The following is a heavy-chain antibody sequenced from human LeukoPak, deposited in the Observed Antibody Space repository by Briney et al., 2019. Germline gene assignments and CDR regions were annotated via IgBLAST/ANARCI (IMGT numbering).Heavy chain of an antibody. CDR1: GITFSSYA. Sequence: HGGSLRLSCAASGITFSSYAMHWVRQAPGKGLEWVAVISYDGSNKYYADSVKGRFTISRDNSKNTLYLQMNSLRAEDTAVYYCARVMGRYCSSTSCYVDYRGRGTLVTVSS. CDR2: ISYDGSNK. D-gene: IGHD2-2*01. CDR3: ARVMGRYCSSTSCYVDY. V-gene: IGHV3-30*04. J-gene: IGHJ4*02.